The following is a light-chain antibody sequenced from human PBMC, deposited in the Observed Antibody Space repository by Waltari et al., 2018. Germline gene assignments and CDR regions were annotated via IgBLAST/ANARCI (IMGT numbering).Light chain of an antibody. CDR2: DIS. J-gene: IGKJ2*01. CDR1: QSFLYRTGKRY. V-gene: IGKV2-29*02. Sequence: DILLTPTPLSLSVTPGQPASTSCNPSQSFLYRTGKRYVLWYLQRPGQSPQPLIYDISNRFSGVPDRFSGSGSGTDFTLRISRVEAEDVGVYYCVQAVQLPYTFGQGTRLEIK. CDR3: VQAVQLPYT.